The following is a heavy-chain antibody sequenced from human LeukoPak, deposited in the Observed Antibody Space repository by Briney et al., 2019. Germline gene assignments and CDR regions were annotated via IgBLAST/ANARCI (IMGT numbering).Heavy chain of an antibody. J-gene: IGHJ6*02. D-gene: IGHD6-13*01. Sequence: AGGSLRLSCAASGFTFSVYYMSWIRQAPGKGLEWVSGISGSGGSTYYADSVKGRFTISRDNSKNTLYLQMNSLRAEDTAVYYCAKGSSWFRYYYYGMDVWGQGTTVTVSS. CDR3: AKGSSWFRYYYYGMDV. CDR1: GFTFSVYY. V-gene: IGHV3-23*01. CDR2: ISGSGGST.